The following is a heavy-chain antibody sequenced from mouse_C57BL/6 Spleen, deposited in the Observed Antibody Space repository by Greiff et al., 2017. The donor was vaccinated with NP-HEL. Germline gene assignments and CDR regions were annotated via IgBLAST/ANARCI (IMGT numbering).Heavy chain of an antibody. CDR2: IDPENGDT. CDR3: TTGTSGAY. Sequence: EVKLVESGAELVRPGASVKLSCTASGFNIKDDYMHWVKQRPEQGLEWIGWIDPENGDTEYASKFQGKATITADTSSNTAYLQLSSLTSEDTAVYYCTTGTSGAYWGQGTLVTVSA. J-gene: IGHJ3*01. D-gene: IGHD3-1*01. CDR1: GFNIKDDY. V-gene: IGHV14-4*01.